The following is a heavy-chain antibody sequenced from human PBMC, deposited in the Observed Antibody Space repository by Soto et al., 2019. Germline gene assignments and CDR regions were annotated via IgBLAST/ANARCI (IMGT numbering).Heavy chain of an antibody. V-gene: IGHV1-8*01. J-gene: IGHJ6*03. D-gene: IGHD6-19*01. Sequence: ASVKVSCKASGYTFTSYDINWVRQATGQGLGWMGWMNPNSGNTGYAQKFQGRVTMTRNTSISTAYMELSSLRSEDTAVYYCARYVAAHYYYYMDVWGKGTTVTVSS. CDR3: ARYVAAHYYYYMDV. CDR1: GYTFTSYD. CDR2: MNPNSGNT.